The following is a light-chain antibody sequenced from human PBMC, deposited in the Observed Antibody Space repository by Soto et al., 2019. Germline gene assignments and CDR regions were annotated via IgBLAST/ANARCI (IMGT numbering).Light chain of an antibody. J-gene: IGLJ2*01. CDR1: SSNIGSNY. Sequence: QSVLTQPPSASGTPGQRVTISCSGSSSNIGSNYVYWYQQLPGTAPKLLIYRNNQRPSGVPDRFSGSKSGTSASLAISGLRSDDEADYYWSSWEDSLSLVFGGGTKLTVL. CDR3: SSWEDSLSLV. V-gene: IGLV1-47*01. CDR2: RNN.